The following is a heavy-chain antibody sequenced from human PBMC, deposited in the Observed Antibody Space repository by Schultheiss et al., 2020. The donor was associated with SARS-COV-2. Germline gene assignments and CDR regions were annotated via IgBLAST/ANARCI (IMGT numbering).Heavy chain of an antibody. CDR3: TSYAMGVRFSNY. Sequence: GGSLRLSCAASGFTFSGSAMHWVRQASGKGLEWVGRIRSKANSYATAYAASVKGRFTISRDDSKNTAYLQMNSLKTEDTAVYYCTSYAMGVRFSNYWGQGTLVTVSS. CDR1: GFTFSGSA. J-gene: IGHJ4*02. V-gene: IGHV3-73*01. CDR2: IRSKANSYAT. D-gene: IGHD1-26*01.